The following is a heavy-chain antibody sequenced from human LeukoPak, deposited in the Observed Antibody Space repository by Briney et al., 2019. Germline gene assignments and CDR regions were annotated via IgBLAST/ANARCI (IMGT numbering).Heavy chain of an antibody. CDR2: ISGSGGST. CDR3: AKSPGAGYDYYMDV. Sequence: GGSLRLSCAVSGFTFISYAMRWVRQAPGKGLEWVSAISGSGGSTYYADSVKGRFTISRDNSKNKLYLQMNSLRAEDTAVYYCAKSPGAGYDYYMDVWGKGTTVTVSS. CDR1: GFTFISYA. J-gene: IGHJ6*03. D-gene: IGHD6-13*01. V-gene: IGHV3-23*01.